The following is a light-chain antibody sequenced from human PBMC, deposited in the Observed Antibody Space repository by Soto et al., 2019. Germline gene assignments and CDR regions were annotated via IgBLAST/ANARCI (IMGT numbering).Light chain of an antibody. J-gene: IGLJ2*01. Sequence: QSALTQPASVSGSPGQSITISCTGTSSDVGSYNLVSWYQQHPGKAPKLMIYEGSKRPSGVSNRFSGSKSSNTASLTISGXXXXXXXXYYCCSYAGSSTYVVFGGGTKLTVL. V-gene: IGLV2-23*01. CDR2: EGS. CDR3: CSYAGSSTYVV. CDR1: SSDVGSYNL.